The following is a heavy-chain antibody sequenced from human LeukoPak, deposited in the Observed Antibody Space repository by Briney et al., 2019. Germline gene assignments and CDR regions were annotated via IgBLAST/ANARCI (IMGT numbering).Heavy chain of an antibody. Sequence: PGGSLRLSRAASGFTFSSYWMTWVRQAPGKGLEWVANIKQDGSETYYVDSVKGRFTISRDNAKNSLYLQMNSLRAEDTAVYYCARDNIPRYSSGLDYFDYWGQGTLVTVSS. CDR3: ARDNIPRYSSGLDYFDY. CDR1: GFTFSSYW. CDR2: IKQDGSET. V-gene: IGHV3-7*01. D-gene: IGHD6-19*01. J-gene: IGHJ4*02.